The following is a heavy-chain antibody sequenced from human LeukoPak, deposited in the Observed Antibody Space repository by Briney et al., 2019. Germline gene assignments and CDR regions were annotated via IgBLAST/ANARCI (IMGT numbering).Heavy chain of an antibody. CDR1: GASISRYC. CDR3: ATSHEAKTAPYDL. CDR2: IYTNGRS. J-gene: IGHJ4*02. V-gene: IGHV4-4*09. D-gene: IGHD2-21*01. Sequence: SETLSLTCTVSGASISRYCWSWVRQSPGKGLEWIAYIYTNGRSDYNPSLKSRVTMSLDTSKNQLSMELRFLTAADTAVYYCATSHEAKTAPYDLWGQGTLVTVSS.